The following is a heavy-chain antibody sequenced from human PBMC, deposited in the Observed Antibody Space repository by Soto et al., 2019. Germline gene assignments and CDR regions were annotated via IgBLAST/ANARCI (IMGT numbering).Heavy chain of an antibody. CDR2: INTSGGST. CDR3: ARDHPHCRSTSCYREWWFAP. CDR1: GYTFTSYY. J-gene: IGHJ5*02. V-gene: IGHV1-46*01. Sequence: GASVKVSCKASGYTFTSYYMHWVRQAPGQGLEWMGIINTSGGSTSYAQKFQGRVTMTRDTSTSTVYMELGSLRSEDTAVYYCARDHPHCRSTSCYREWWFAPWGQGTLVTVS. D-gene: IGHD2-2*02.